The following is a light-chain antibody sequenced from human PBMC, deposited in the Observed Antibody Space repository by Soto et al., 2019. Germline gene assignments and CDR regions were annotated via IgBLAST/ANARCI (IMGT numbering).Light chain of an antibody. J-gene: IGKJ1*01. CDR1: QSVTNSY. CDR2: GAS. V-gene: IGKV3-20*01. CDR3: QQYGRSPRT. Sequence: EIVLTQSPGTLSLSPGERATLSCRASQSVTNSYLAWYQKKLGQAPRLLIHGASSRATGIPDRFSGAVSGTDFSLIISRLEPEDFAVYYCQQYGRSPRTCGQGTKVEMK.